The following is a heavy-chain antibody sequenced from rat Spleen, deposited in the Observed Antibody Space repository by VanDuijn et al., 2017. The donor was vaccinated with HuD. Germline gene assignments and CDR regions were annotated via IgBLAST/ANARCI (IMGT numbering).Heavy chain of an antibody. CDR2: INTDSTTT. CDR1: GFNFNNYW. CDR3: VREDRGVDY. J-gene: IGHJ2*01. Sequence: EVKLVESGGGLVQPGRSLKISCAASGFNFNNYWMGWVRQALGKGLEWVGEINTDSTTTKYAPSLKDKFTIYRDNAQNTLYLQMSKLGSEDTAIYYCVREDRGVDYWGQGVMVTVSS. V-gene: IGHV4-2*01. D-gene: IGHD4-3*01.